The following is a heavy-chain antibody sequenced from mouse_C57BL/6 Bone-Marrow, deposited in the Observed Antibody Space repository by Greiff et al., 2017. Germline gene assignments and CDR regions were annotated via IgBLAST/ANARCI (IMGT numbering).Heavy chain of an antibody. CDR2: ISYDGSN. CDR1: GYSITSGYY. CDR3: AIYYYGSSYVAWFAY. D-gene: IGHD1-1*01. Sequence: DVKLQESGPGLVKPSQSLSLTCSVTGYSITSGYYWNWIRQFPGNKLEWMGYISYDGSNNYNPSLKNRISITRDTSKNQFFLKLNSVTTEDTATYYCAIYYYGSSYVAWFAYWGQGTLVTVSA. J-gene: IGHJ3*01. V-gene: IGHV3-6*01.